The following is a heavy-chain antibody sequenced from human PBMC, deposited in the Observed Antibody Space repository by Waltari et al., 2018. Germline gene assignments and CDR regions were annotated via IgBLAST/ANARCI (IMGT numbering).Heavy chain of an antibody. Sequence: QVQLVQSGAEVKKPGSSVKVTCKATGGAYTSYAKTWVRQAPGQGLEWMGGIIPILGIANYAQKFQGRVTITADKSTSTAYMELSSLRSEDTAVYYCARERRGSYSFDYWGQGTLVTVSS. D-gene: IGHD1-26*01. V-gene: IGHV1-69*10. CDR3: ARERRGSYSFDY. J-gene: IGHJ4*02. CDR1: GGAYTSYA. CDR2: IIPILGIA.